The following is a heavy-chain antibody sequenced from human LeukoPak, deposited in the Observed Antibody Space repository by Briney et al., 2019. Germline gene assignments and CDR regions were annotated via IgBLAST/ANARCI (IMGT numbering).Heavy chain of an antibody. CDR2: IYYSGST. V-gene: IGHV4-31*03. Sequence: SQTLSLTCTVSGGSISSGGYYWSWIRQHPGKGLEWMGYIYYSGSTYYNPSLKSRVTISVDTSKNQFSLKLSSVTAADTAVYYCARALYPYYYDSSGYHAWFDPWGQGTLVTVSS. J-gene: IGHJ5*02. CDR3: ARALYPYYYDSSGYHAWFDP. CDR1: GGSISSGGYY. D-gene: IGHD3-22*01.